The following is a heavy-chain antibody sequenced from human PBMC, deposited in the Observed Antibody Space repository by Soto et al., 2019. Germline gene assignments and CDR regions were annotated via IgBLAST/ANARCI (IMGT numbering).Heavy chain of an antibody. Sequence: SETLSLTCTVSGASITGSSYWSWIRQPAGKGLEWIGRFSLSGTTNYNPSPRGRVTMSADVSKNQFSLRLTSVTAADTALYYCARGMTPLGAPAWYYFDSWGQGTLVTVSS. D-gene: IGHD2-15*01. CDR3: ARGMTPLGAPAWYYFDS. J-gene: IGHJ4*02. V-gene: IGHV4-4*07. CDR1: GASITGSSY. CDR2: FSLSGTT.